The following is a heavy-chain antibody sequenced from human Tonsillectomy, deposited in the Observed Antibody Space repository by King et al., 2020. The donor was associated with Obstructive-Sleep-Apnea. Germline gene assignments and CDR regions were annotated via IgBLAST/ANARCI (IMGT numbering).Heavy chain of an antibody. CDR2: INSDGSST. Sequence: QLVQSGGGLVQPGGSLRLSCAASGFTFSSYWMHWVRQAPGKGLVLVSRINSDGSSTSYADSVKGRFTISRDNAKNTLYPQMNRLRAEDTGVYYCARQSYCSSTSCYDPNYYYYGMDVWGQGTTVTVSS. J-gene: IGHJ6*02. D-gene: IGHD2-2*01. V-gene: IGHV3-74*02. CDR1: GFTFSSYW. CDR3: ARQSYCSSTSCYDPNYYYYGMDV.